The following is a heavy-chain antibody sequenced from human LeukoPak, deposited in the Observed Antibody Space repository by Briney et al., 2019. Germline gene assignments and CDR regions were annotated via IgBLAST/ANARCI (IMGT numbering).Heavy chain of an antibody. D-gene: IGHD6-13*01. V-gene: IGHV4-39*07. CDR3: ARGLRYSSSWSKFENWFDP. CDR2: IFYSGST. Sequence: PSETLSLTCTVSGGSIGSSSYYWGWIRQPPGKGLEWIANIFYSGSTYYNPSLKSRVTISVDTSKNQFSLKLSSVTAADTAVYYCARGLRYSSSWSKFENWFDPWGQGTLVTVSS. J-gene: IGHJ5*02. CDR1: GGSIGSSSYY.